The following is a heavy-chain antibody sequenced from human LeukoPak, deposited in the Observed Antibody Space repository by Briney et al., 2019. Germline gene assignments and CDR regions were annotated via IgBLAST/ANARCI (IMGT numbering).Heavy chain of an antibody. CDR2: IYTSGST. J-gene: IGHJ3*02. Sequence: PSETLSLTCTVSGGSISSYYWSWIRQPAGKGLEWIGRIYTSGSTNYNPSLKSRVTISVDTSKNQLSLKLSSVTAADTAVYYCARLYRATDAFDIWGQGTMVTVSS. D-gene: IGHD1-26*01. CDR1: GGSISSYY. CDR3: ARLYRATDAFDI. V-gene: IGHV4-4*07.